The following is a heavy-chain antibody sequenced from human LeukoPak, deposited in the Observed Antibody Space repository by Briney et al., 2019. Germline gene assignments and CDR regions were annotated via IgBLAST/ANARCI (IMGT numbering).Heavy chain of an antibody. CDR1: GYTFTSYD. CDR3: ARVWAYGGNSSYYYMDV. Sequence: ASVKVSCKASGYTFTSYDINWVRQATGQGLEWMGWMNPNSGNTGYAQKFQGRVTMTRNTSISTAYMELSSLRSEDTAVYYCARVWAYGGNSSYYYMDVWGKGTTVTVSS. V-gene: IGHV1-8*01. J-gene: IGHJ6*03. CDR2: MNPNSGNT. D-gene: IGHD2-15*01.